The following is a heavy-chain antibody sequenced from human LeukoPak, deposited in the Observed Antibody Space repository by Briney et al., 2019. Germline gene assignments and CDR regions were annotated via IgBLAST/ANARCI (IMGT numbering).Heavy chain of an antibody. Sequence: GGSLRLSCAASGFTFSSYAMSWVRQAPGKGVEWVSAISGSGGSTHYADSVKGRFTISRDNSKNTLYLQMNSLRAEDTAVYYCAKAGVVGAHGPYYYMDVWGKGTTVTASS. CDR1: GFTFSSYA. D-gene: IGHD1-26*01. CDR2: ISGSGGST. J-gene: IGHJ6*03. CDR3: AKAGVVGAHGPYYYMDV. V-gene: IGHV3-23*01.